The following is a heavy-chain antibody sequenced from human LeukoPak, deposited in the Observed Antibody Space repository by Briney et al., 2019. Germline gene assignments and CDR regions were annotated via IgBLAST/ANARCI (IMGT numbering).Heavy chain of an antibody. CDR3: ARAASGYSSSWTRPYFDY. Sequence: GGSLRLSCAASGFTFSSYSMNWVRQAPGKGLEWVSSISSSSTYIYYADSVKGRFTISRDNSKNTLYLQMNSLRAEDTAVYYCARAASGYSSSWTRPYFDYWGQGTLVTVSS. CDR1: GFTFSSYS. D-gene: IGHD6-13*01. V-gene: IGHV3-21*04. CDR2: ISSSSTYI. J-gene: IGHJ4*02.